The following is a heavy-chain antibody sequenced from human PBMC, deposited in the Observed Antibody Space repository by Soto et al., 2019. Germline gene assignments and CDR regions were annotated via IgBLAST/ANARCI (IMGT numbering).Heavy chain of an antibody. V-gene: IGHV3-23*01. CDR1: GFTFSSYA. CDR2: ICGSGGST. Sequence: PGGSLRLSCAASGFTFSSYAMSWVRQAPGKGLEWVSAICGSGGSTYYADSVKGRFTISRDNSKNTLYLQMNSLRAEDTAVYYCAKARFRDSSMFLLDYWGQGTLVTVSS. CDR3: AKARFRDSSMFLLDY. D-gene: IGHD6-19*01. J-gene: IGHJ4*02.